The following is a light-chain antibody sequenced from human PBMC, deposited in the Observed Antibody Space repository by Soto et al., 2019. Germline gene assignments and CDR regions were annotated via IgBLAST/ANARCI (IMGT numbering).Light chain of an antibody. V-gene: IGLV1-40*01. CDR3: TSPTPGSLYV. Sequence: QSVLAQPPSVSGAPGRKVTISCTGSSSNIGAGYDLHWYQQLPGTAPKLLLYGNSNRPSGVPDRFSGSKSGTSASLAITGLQAEDEADYFCTSPTPGSLYVFGTGTKVTVL. CDR2: GNS. J-gene: IGLJ1*01. CDR1: SSNIGAGYD.